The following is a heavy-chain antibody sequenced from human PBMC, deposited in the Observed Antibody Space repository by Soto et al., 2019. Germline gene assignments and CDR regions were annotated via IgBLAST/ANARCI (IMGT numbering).Heavy chain of an antibody. J-gene: IGHJ6*02. Sequence: QVQLVESGGGVVQPGRSLRLSCAASGFTFSSYAMHWVRQAPGKELEWVAVISYDGSNKYYADSVKGRFTISRDNSKNTLYLQMNSLRAEDTAVYYCARVEMATIRAYYYYYYGMDVWGQGTTVTVSS. CDR1: GFTFSSYA. V-gene: IGHV3-30-3*01. CDR2: ISYDGSNK. D-gene: IGHD5-12*01. CDR3: ARVEMATIRAYYYYYYGMDV.